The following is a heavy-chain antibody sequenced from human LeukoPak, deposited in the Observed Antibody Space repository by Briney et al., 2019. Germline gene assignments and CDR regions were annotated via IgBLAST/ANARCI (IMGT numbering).Heavy chain of an antibody. V-gene: IGHV3-7*01. CDR1: GFTFSSYW. Sequence: RSGGSLRLSCAASGFTFSSYWMSWVRQAPGKGLERVANIKQDGSEKYYVDSVKGRFTISRDNAKNSLYLQMNSLRAEDTAVYYCARGESPPYYDILTGLGYWGQGTLVTVPS. J-gene: IGHJ4*02. CDR2: IKQDGSEK. CDR3: ARGESPPYYDILTGLGY. D-gene: IGHD3-9*01.